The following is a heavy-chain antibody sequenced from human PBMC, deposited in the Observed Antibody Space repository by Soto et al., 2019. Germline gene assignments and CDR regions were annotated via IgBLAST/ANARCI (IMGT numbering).Heavy chain of an antibody. Sequence: PSETLSLTCTVSVGSISSSSYYWGWIRQPPGKGLEWIGSIYYSGSTYYNPSLKSRVTISVDTSKNQFSLKLSSVTAADTAVYYCARLRILGYCSSTSCYGESWYNWFDPWGQGTLVTVSS. V-gene: IGHV4-39*01. CDR2: IYYSGST. J-gene: IGHJ5*02. CDR1: VGSISSSSYY. D-gene: IGHD2-2*01. CDR3: ARLRILGYCSSTSCYGESWYNWFDP.